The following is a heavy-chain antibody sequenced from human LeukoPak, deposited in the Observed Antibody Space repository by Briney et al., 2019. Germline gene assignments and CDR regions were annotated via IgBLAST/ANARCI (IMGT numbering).Heavy chain of an antibody. Sequence: ESGGSLRLSCAASGFTLSSYAMSWVRQAPGKGLEWVSAISGTGNTYHADSVKGRFTISRDSSKNTLFLQMNRLRPEDAAVYYCAKAPVTTCRGAFCYPFDYWGLGTLVTVSS. V-gene: IGHV3-23*01. CDR3: AKAPVTTCRGAFCYPFDY. D-gene: IGHD2-15*01. CDR1: GFTLSSYA. J-gene: IGHJ4*02. CDR2: ISGTGNT.